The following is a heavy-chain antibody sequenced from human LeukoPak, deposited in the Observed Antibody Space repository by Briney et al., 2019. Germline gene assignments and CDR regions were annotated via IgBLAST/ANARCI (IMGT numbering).Heavy chain of an antibody. Sequence: ASVKVSCKVSGDTLTELSTHWVRQAPGKGREGMGVFDPEHGEMIYAQKLQGRVTMTEDRSTDTAYMELSSLRSEDTAVYYCATGGPWDLLKYWGQGTLVTVSS. D-gene: IGHD3-9*01. V-gene: IGHV1-24*01. J-gene: IGHJ4*02. CDR3: ATGGPWDLLKY. CDR1: GDTLTELS. CDR2: FDPEHGEM.